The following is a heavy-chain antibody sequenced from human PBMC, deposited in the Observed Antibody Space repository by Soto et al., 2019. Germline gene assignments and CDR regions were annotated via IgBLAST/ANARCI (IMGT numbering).Heavy chain of an antibody. CDR3: AKGSASGLPYYFVY. CDR1: GFTFSTYA. J-gene: IGHJ4*02. CDR2: ISDSGGSA. V-gene: IGHV3-23*01. Sequence: EMQLLESGGGLVQPGGSLRLSCVASGFTFSTYAMSWVRQAPGKGLEWVSAISDSGGSAYYADSVKGRFTISRDNSKNTLYLQMNSLRSDDTAVYYCAKGSASGLPYYFVYWGQGTLVTVSS. D-gene: IGHD6-13*01.